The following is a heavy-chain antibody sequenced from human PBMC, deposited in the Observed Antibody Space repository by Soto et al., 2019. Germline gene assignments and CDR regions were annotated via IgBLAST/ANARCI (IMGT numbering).Heavy chain of an antibody. J-gene: IGHJ4*02. D-gene: IGHD6-19*01. V-gene: IGHV1-69*13. CDR1: GGTFSSYA. Sequence: SVKVSCKASGGTFSSYAISWVRQAPGQGLEWMGGIIPIFGTANYAQKFQGRVTITADESTSTAYMELSSLRSEDTAVYYCAREVAVAGTTSFDYWGQGTVVTVSS. CDR2: IIPIFGTA. CDR3: AREVAVAGTTSFDY.